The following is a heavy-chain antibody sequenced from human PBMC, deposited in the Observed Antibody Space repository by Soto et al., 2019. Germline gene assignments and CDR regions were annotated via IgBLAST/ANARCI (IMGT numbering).Heavy chain of an antibody. V-gene: IGHV3-23*01. CDR3: AKDSSPRIGPYYYYGMDV. CDR1: GFTFSSYA. J-gene: IGHJ6*02. CDR2: ISGSGGST. D-gene: IGHD6-13*01. Sequence: EVQLLESGGGLVQPGGSLRLSCAASGFTFSSYAMSWVRQAPGKGLEWVSAISGSGGSTYYADSVKGRFTISRDNSKNTLYLQMNSLRAEDTAVYYCAKDSSPRIGPYYYYGMDVWGQGTTVTVSS.